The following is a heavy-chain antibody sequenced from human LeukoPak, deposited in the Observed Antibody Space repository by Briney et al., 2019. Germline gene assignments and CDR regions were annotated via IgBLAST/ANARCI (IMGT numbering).Heavy chain of an antibody. D-gene: IGHD1-26*01. J-gene: IGHJ4*02. Sequence: GGSLRLSCAASGFTFSSSWMSWVRQAPGKGLEWVTNIKPDGSEKYYVDSVKGRFTISRDNAKNSRYLQMNSLRAEDTALYYCARDTVGVTDYWGQGTLVTVSS. V-gene: IGHV3-7*01. CDR3: ARDTVGVTDY. CDR1: GFTFSSSW. CDR2: IKPDGSEK.